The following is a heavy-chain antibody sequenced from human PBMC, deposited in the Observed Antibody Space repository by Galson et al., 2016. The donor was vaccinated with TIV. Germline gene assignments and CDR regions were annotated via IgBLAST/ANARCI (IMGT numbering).Heavy chain of an antibody. Sequence: SVKVSCKASGYTFSYYGISWVRRAPGQGLEWMGWISGHSGNTDYARKFQGRLVMITDTSTGTAFMEVRSLTSDDTAVYYCARDRGSMTMILVVDYYYGMDVWGQGTTVTVSS. CDR3: ARDRGSMTMILVVDYYYGMDV. D-gene: IGHD3-22*01. J-gene: IGHJ6*02. CDR2: ISGHSGNT. V-gene: IGHV1-18*04. CDR1: GYTFSYYG.